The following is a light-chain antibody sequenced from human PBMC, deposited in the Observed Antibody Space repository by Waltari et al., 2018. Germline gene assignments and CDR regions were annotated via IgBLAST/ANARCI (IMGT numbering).Light chain of an antibody. J-gene: IGKJ2*01. CDR3: QQYYAIPQT. Sequence: DIVMTQSPVSLAVSLGERATINCRSSQNILYSSNNKNYLAWYQHKPGQPPKLLIYWASTRESGVPDRFSGSGSGTDFTLTISSLQAEDVAVYYGQQYYAIPQTFGQGTKVEIK. CDR1: QNILYSSNNKNY. V-gene: IGKV4-1*01. CDR2: WAS.